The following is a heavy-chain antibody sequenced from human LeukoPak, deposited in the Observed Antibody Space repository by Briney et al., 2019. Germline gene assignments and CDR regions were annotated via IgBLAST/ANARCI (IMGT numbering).Heavy chain of an antibody. CDR1: GFIFSSYG. CDR2: ISYDGSNK. D-gene: IGHD2-2*02. Sequence: GRSLRLSCVASGFIFSSYGMHWVRQAPGKGLEWVAVISYDGSNKFYADSVKGRFTISRDNSKNTLYLEMNSLRAEDTAVYYCAKEAPATAIPGVLDFWGQGTLVTVSS. CDR3: AKEAPATAIPGVLDF. V-gene: IGHV3-30*18. J-gene: IGHJ4*02.